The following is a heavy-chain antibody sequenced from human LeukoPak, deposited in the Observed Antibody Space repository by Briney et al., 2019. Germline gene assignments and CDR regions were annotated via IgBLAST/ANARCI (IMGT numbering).Heavy chain of an antibody. Sequence: GGSLRLSCAASGFTFSDYYMSWIRQAPGKGLEWVAFIRYDGSNKYYADSVKGRFTISRDNSKNTLYLQMNSLRAEDTAVYYCAKDGPGDYDILTGELRRGYYYMDVWGKGTTVTISS. CDR1: GFTFSDYY. J-gene: IGHJ6*03. D-gene: IGHD3-9*01. CDR2: IRYDGSNK. CDR3: AKDGPGDYDILTGELRRGYYYMDV. V-gene: IGHV3-30*02.